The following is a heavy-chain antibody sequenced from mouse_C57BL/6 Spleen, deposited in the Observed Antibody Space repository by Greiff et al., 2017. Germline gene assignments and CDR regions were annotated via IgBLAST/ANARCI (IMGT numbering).Heavy chain of an antibody. Sequence: EVKLMESGGGLVKPGGSLKLSCAASGFTFSSYAMSWVRQTPEKRLEWVATISDGGSYTYYPDNVKGRFTISRDNARNNLYLQMSHLKSEDTAMYYCARGGITTVAWYFDVWGTGTTVTVSS. V-gene: IGHV5-4*03. CDR2: ISDGGSYT. CDR1: GFTFSSYA. D-gene: IGHD1-1*01. CDR3: ARGGITTVAWYFDV. J-gene: IGHJ1*03.